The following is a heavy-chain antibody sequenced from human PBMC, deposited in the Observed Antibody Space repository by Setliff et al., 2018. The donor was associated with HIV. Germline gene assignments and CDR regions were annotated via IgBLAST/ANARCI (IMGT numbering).Heavy chain of an antibody. Sequence: KTSETLSLTCTLYGGSLTNYYWTWIRQSPEKGLEWIGEIVDSGSTNYSPSLESRVTISLDTSKKQFSLRLNSVTAADTGVYYCARAPSCADSWCYMYYYYYYGMDVWGLGTTVTVSS. CDR2: IVDSGST. V-gene: IGHV4-34*12. CDR3: ARAPSCADSWCYMYYYYYYGMDV. J-gene: IGHJ6*02. CDR1: GGSLTNYY. D-gene: IGHD2-8*01.